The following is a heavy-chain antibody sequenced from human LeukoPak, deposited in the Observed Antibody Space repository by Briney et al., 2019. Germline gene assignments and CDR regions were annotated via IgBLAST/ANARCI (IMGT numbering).Heavy chain of an antibody. CDR1: GGTFSSYT. J-gene: IGHJ5*02. CDR2: IIPILGIA. CDR3: ARFTYSNYGDWFDP. Sequence: SVKVSCKASGGTFSSYTISWVRQAPGQGLEWMGRIIPILGIANYAQKFQGRVTITADKSTSTAYMELSSLRSEGTAVYYCARFTYSNYGDWFDPWGQGTLVTVSS. D-gene: IGHD4-11*01. V-gene: IGHV1-69*02.